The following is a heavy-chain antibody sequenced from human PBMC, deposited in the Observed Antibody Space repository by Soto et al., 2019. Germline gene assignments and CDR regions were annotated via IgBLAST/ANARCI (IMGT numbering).Heavy chain of an antibody. CDR2: IYYTGST. D-gene: IGHD2-15*01. CDR3: ASALYCSGGSCSFDP. CDR1: GGSVISGNYY. V-gene: IGHV4-61*01. Sequence: SETLSLTCTVSGGSVISGNYYWSWIRQPPGRGLEWIGFIYYTGSTSYNPSLKSRVTISMDTFKNQFSLKLTSVTAADTAVYYCASALYCSGGSCSFDPWGQGTLVTVSS. J-gene: IGHJ5*02.